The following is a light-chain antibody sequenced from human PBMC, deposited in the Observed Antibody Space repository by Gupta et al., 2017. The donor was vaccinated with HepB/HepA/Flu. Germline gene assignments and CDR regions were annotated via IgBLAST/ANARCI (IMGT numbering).Light chain of an antibody. V-gene: IGKV4-1*01. CDR3: QKYYPTTCT. J-gene: IGKJ2*02. CDR2: WAS. Sequence: DIVMTQSPDSLAVSLGERVTINCKSSQSVLFSPNNRNHLAWYQQKPGQPPKLLIYWASTRESGVPDRCSGGGSGTDFTLTINNLQAEDVAVYYCQKYYPTTCTFGQGTKLEIK. CDR1: QSVLFSPNNRNH.